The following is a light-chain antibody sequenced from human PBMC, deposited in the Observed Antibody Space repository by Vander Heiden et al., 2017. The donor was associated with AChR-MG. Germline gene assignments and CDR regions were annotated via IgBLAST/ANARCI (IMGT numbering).Light chain of an antibody. J-gene: IGLJ2*01. CDR2: DDS. Sequence: SYLLTQPPSVSVAPGKTATITCGRNNLGYYSVHWYQQRPAQAPALLVYDDSDRPSGIPERISASKSGNTATLTISGVEAGDEADYYCQVWDFNSDHVIFGGGTKVTVL. CDR3: QVWDFNSDHVI. CDR1: NLGYYS. V-gene: IGLV3-21*03.